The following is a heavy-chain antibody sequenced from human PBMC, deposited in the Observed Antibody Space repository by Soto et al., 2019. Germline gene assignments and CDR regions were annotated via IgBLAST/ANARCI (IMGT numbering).Heavy chain of an antibody. D-gene: IGHD1-1*01. CDR2: IKQDGSEK. J-gene: IGHJ4*02. CDR3: GGDGYGTLGY. CDR1: GFTFGNYW. V-gene: IGHV3-7*05. Sequence: EVQLVESGGGLVQPGGSLRLSCAASGFTFGNYWMSWVRQAPGKGLEWVANIKQDGSEKYYLDSVKGRFTISRDNAKSSLYLQMNSLTVDDTAVYYCGGDGYGTLGYWGQGTLVTVSS.